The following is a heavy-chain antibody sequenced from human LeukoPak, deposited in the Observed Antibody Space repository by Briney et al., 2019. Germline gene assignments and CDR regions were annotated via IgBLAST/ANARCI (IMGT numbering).Heavy chain of an antibody. J-gene: IGHJ4*02. V-gene: IGHV3-7*01. CDR2: IEQDGSKK. CDR1: GFTFSSYW. CDR3: ARDLSAKDDY. Sequence: GGSLRLSCAASGFTFSSYWMNWVRQAPGKGLEWVANIEQDGSKKYYVDSVKGRFTIFRDNAKNSLYLQMNSLRADDTAVYYCARDLSAKDDYWGQGTLVTVSS.